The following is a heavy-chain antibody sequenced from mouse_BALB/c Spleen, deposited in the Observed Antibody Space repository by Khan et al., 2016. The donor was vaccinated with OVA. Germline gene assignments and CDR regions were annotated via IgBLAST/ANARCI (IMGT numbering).Heavy chain of an antibody. D-gene: IGHD1-1*01. J-gene: IGHJ3*01. Sequence: EVELVESGGDLVKPGGPLKLSCSTSGFPFSTFAMSWVRQTPETRLEWVATINSGADYTYYPDSVKGRFTISRDNARSTLDLQMSSLRSYVTAMYYCARHNYGPFAYWGQGTLVTVSA. V-gene: IGHV5-9-3*01. CDR2: INSGADYT. CDR1: GFPFSTFA. CDR3: ARHNYGPFAY.